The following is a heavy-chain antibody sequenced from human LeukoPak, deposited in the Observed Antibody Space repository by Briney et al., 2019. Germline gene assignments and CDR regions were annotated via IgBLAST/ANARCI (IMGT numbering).Heavy chain of an antibody. J-gene: IGHJ4*02. D-gene: IGHD3-22*01. V-gene: IGHV3-23*01. CDR2: ISGSGGGT. CDR1: GFSFGSYA. Sequence: GGSLRLSCAASGFSFGSYAMSWVRQAPGKGLEWVSAISGSGGGTHYADSVKGRFTISRDNSKNTLYLQMNSLRAEDTAVYYCVDGSGSRWGQGTLVTVSS. CDR3: VDGSGSR.